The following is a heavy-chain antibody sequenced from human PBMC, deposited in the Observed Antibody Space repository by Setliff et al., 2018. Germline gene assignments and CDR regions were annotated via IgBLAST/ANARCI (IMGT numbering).Heavy chain of an antibody. CDR2: ISPYSGET. D-gene: IGHD2-21*01. J-gene: IGHJ4*02. V-gene: IGHV1-18*01. CDR3: TTSRAPRVVLAADFDL. Sequence: GASVKVSCKTSGFNFITYGFSWVRQAPGQGLEWMGWISPYSGETNNAQKFLDRLSVTADTSSKTIYMELRSLTSDDTAVYFCTTSRAPRVVLAADFDLWGQGTLVTVS. CDR1: GFNFITYG.